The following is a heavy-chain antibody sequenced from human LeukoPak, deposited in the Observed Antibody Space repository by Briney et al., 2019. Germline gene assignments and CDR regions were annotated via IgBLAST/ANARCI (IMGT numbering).Heavy chain of an antibody. Sequence: PGGSLRLSCAASGFTFISYGKHWVRQAPGKGLEWVAFIRYDGSSKYYADSVQGRFTISRDNSKNTVYLQMNYLRAEDMAVYYCAREFSGYAFDIWGQGTMVTVSS. D-gene: IGHD5-12*01. CDR1: GFTFISYG. J-gene: IGHJ3*02. CDR3: AREFSGYAFDI. CDR2: IRYDGSSK. V-gene: IGHV3-30*02.